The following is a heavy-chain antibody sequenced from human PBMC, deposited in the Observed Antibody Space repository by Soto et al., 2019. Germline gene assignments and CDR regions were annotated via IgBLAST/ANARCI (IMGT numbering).Heavy chain of an antibody. Sequence: QVQLVQSGAEVKKPGASVKVSCKASGYTFTSYDINWVRQATGQGLEWMGWMNPNSGNTGYAQKFQGRVTMTRNTXIXXAHMELSSLRSEDTAVYYCAVYGDSSYYYYYGMDVWGQGTTVTVSS. D-gene: IGHD4-17*01. J-gene: IGHJ6*02. CDR3: AVYGDSSYYYYYGMDV. V-gene: IGHV1-8*01. CDR1: GYTFTSYD. CDR2: MNPNSGNT.